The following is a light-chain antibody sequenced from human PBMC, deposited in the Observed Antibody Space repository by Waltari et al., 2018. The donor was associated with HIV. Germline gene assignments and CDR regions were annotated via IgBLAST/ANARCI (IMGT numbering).Light chain of an antibody. Sequence: ELVLPPSPAPLSVSPGERATLSCRASQSVSSNLAWYQQKPGQAPRLLIYGASTRATGIPARFSGSGSGTEFTLTISSLQSEDFAVYYCQQYNNWPPYTFGQGTKLEIK. J-gene: IGKJ2*01. V-gene: IGKV3-15*01. CDR1: QSVSSN. CDR2: GAS. CDR3: QQYNNWPPYT.